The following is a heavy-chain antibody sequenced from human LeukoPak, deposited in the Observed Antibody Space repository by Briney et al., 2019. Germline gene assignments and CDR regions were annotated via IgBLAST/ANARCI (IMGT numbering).Heavy chain of an antibody. Sequence: SSVTVSLTGTVSGVSINSIYWNWMPQAAGNGLERSWSIHNRGSTNYTPTLKSRVTMSGDTSISKPSMKLRTVTAADTAVYYCARVTTASKYTDYWGQGTLVTVSS. CDR3: ARVTTASKYTDY. CDR1: GVSINSIY. D-gene: IGHD4-11*01. J-gene: IGHJ4*02. V-gene: IGHV4-4*07. CDR2: IHNRGST.